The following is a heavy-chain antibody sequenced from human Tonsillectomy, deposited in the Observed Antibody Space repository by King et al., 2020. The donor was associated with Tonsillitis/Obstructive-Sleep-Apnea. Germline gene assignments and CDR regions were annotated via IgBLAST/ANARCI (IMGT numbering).Heavy chain of an antibody. V-gene: IGHV3-23*04. Sequence: VQLVESGGGLVQPGGSLRLSCAASGFTFNNYALNWVRQAPGKGLEWVSGISGGGGNTYYAHSVKGRFTISRDNSKNTLYLQMNSLRAEDTAVYYCAKDSRGWGPDYYFDYWGQGTLVTVSS. CDR2: ISGGGGNT. D-gene: IGHD3-10*01. CDR1: GFTFNNYA. J-gene: IGHJ4*02. CDR3: AKDSRGWGPDYYFDY.